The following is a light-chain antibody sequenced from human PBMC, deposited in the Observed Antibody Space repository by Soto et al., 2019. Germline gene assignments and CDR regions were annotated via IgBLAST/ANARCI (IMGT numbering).Light chain of an antibody. Sequence: EIVLTQSPGTLSLSPGERATLSGRASQSVSSSYLAWYQQKPGQAPRLLIYGASSRATGIPDRFSGSGSGTDFTLTISRLEPEDFAVYYCQQYGSSPLMYTFGQGTKLEIK. V-gene: IGKV3-20*01. CDR1: QSVSSSY. CDR2: GAS. J-gene: IGKJ2*01. CDR3: QQYGSSPLMYT.